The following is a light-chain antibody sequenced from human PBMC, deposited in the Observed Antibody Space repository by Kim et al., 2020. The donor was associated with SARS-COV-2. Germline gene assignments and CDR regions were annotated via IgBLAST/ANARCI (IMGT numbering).Light chain of an antibody. Sequence: EIVVTQSPGTLSVSPGERATLSCRASQSVSNFLAWYQQKSGQAPRLLIYDASSRANDIPDRFSGSGSGTDFTLTITRLEPEDFAVYFCQQYGSSPITFGQGTRLEIK. V-gene: IGKV3-20*01. J-gene: IGKJ5*01. CDR2: DAS. CDR3: QQYGSSPIT. CDR1: QSVSNF.